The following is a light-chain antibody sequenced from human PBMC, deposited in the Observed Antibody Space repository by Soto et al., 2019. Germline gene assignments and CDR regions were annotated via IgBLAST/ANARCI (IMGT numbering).Light chain of an antibody. CDR1: SSDVGGYNY. V-gene: IGLV2-14*03. J-gene: IGLJ1*01. CDR2: DVN. Sequence: QSALTQPASVSGSPGQSITISCTGTSSDVGGYNYVSWYQQHPGKAPKLMIYDVNDRPSGVSHRFSGSKSGNTASLSISGLQAEDEADYYCSSYTSSTTDVFGTGTKATVL. CDR3: SSYTSSTTDV.